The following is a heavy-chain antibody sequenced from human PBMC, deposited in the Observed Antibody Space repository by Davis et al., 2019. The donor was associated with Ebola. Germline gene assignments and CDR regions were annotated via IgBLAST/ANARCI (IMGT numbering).Heavy chain of an antibody. J-gene: IGHJ4*02. D-gene: IGHD6-19*01. V-gene: IGHV1-46*01. Sequence: AASVKVSCKASGYTFTSYYVHWVRQAPGQGLEWMGIIHPSGGTTIYAQDFQGRVIMTRDTSTSTVYMDLSSLRSEDTAVYYCARDWDIAVAGTGGYWGQGTLVTVSS. CDR3: ARDWDIAVAGTGGY. CDR1: GYTFTSYY. CDR2: IHPSGGTT.